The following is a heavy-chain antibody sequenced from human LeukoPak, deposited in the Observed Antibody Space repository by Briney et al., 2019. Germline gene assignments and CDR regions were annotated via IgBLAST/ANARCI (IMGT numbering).Heavy chain of an antibody. V-gene: IGHV3-74*01. CDR3: ARGYYGSGSYYTLDY. CDR1: GFTFSSHW. CDR2: INSDDSST. D-gene: IGHD3-10*01. J-gene: IGHJ4*02. Sequence: GSLRLSCAASGFTFSSHWMHWVRQAPGKGLVWVSRINSDDSSTTYADSVKGRFTISRDNAKNTLYLQMNSLRAEDTAVYYCARGYYGSGSYYTLDYWGQGTLVTVSS.